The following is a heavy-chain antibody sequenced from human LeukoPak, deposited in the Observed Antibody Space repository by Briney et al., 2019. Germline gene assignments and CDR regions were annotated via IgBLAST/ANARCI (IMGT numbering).Heavy chain of an antibody. Sequence: SETLSLTCTVSGGSISSSSYYWGCIRQPPGKGLEWIGSIYYSGSTYYNPSLKSRVTISVDTSKNQFPLKLSSVTAADTAVYYCARDSTVTTRGIDYWGQGTLVTVSS. D-gene: IGHD4-17*01. J-gene: IGHJ4*02. CDR3: ARDSTVTTRGIDY. CDR1: GGSISSSSYY. V-gene: IGHV4-39*06. CDR2: IYYSGST.